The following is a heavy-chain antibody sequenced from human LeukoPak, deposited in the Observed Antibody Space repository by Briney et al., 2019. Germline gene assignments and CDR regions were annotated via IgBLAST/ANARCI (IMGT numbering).Heavy chain of an antibody. CDR3: AREGTVTQIDY. J-gene: IGHJ4*02. CDR1: GGSFSGYY. Sequence: PSETLSLTCAVYGGSFSGYYWSWIRQPPGKGLEWIGEINHSGSTNYNPSLKSRVTISVDTSKNQFSLKLSSVTAADTAVYYCAREGTVTQIDYWGQGTLVTVSS. D-gene: IGHD4-4*01. CDR2: INHSGST. V-gene: IGHV4-34*01.